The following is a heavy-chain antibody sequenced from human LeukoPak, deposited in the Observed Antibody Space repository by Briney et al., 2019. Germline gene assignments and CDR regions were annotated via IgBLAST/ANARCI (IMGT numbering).Heavy chain of an antibody. CDR3: TRGAVGSTPHVALDI. D-gene: IGHD1-26*01. CDR2: IRSSGST. CDR1: GGSISNYY. Sequence: SETLSLTCTVSGGSISNYYWNWIRQSAGGGLELIWRIRSSGSTNYSPSLTSRVTMSVDTSKDQFSLKLTSVTAADTAVYYCTRGAVGSTPHVALDIWGQGTMVTVSS. J-gene: IGHJ3*02. V-gene: IGHV4-4*07.